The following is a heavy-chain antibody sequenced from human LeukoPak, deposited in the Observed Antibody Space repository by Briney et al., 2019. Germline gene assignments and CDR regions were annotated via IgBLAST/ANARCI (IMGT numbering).Heavy chain of an antibody. V-gene: IGHV3-66*02. D-gene: IGHD2-8*02. CDR3: ATSRVLDGHFDY. CDR2: IYSGGNT. J-gene: IGHJ4*02. CDR1: GFTVSSNY. Sequence: GGSLRLSCAASGFTVSSNYMTWVRQAPGKGLEWVSVIYSGGNTYYADSVKGRFTISRDNSKNTLYLQMNSLRPEDTAVYYCATSRVLDGHFDYWGQGTLVTVPS.